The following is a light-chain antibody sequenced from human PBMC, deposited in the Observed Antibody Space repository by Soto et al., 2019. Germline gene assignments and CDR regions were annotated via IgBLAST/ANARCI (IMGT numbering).Light chain of an antibody. CDR2: YDD. J-gene: IGLJ1*01. V-gene: IGLV1-36*01. CDR3: AAWDDSLNGYV. CDR1: SSNIGNNA. Sequence: QSVLTQPPSVSEAPRQRVTISCSGSSSNIGNNAVNWYQQLPGKAPKLLIYYDDLLPSGVSDRFSGSMSGTSASLAISGLQSDDEADYYCAAWDDSLNGYVFGTGTKVTVL.